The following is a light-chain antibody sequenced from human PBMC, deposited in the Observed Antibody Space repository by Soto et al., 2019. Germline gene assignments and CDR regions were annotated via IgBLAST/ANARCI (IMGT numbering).Light chain of an antibody. Sequence: DIQMTQSPSSVSASVGDTVTVTCRASQGISRWLAWYQQKPGKAPRLLIYAASSLQNGFPPRFSGTYSGTDFSLTISSLQPGDSATYFCQQTRDFPLTFGGGTKVDIK. CDR1: QGISRW. J-gene: IGKJ4*01. CDR3: QQTRDFPLT. CDR2: AAS. V-gene: IGKV1-12*01.